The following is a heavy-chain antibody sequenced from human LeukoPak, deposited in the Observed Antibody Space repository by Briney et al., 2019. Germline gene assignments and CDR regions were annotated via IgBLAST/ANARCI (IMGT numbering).Heavy chain of an antibody. CDR2: IRYDGSNK. CDR3: AKDLPEVDTAMVKVRDDASDI. Sequence: TGGSLRLSCAASGFTFSGHNMNWVRQAPGKGLEWVAFIRYDGSNKYYADSVKGRFTISRDNSKNTLYLQMNSLRAEDTAVYYCAKDLPEVDTAMVKVRDDASDIWGQGTMVTVSS. J-gene: IGHJ3*02. V-gene: IGHV3-30*02. D-gene: IGHD5-18*01. CDR1: GFTFSGHN.